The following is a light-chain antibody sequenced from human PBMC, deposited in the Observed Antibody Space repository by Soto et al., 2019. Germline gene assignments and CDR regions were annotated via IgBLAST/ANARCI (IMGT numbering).Light chain of an antibody. V-gene: IGLV1-51*01. CDR3: GTWDSSVSGFV. CDR2: DNN. Sequence: QAVVTQPPSVSAAPGQRVTISCSESSSNLGNKYVSWYQQVPGTAPRLLIYDNNKRPSGIPDRFSGSKSDSSATLGITGLQTGDEADYYCGTWDSSVSGFVYGSGTKVTVL. J-gene: IGLJ1*01. CDR1: SSNLGNKY.